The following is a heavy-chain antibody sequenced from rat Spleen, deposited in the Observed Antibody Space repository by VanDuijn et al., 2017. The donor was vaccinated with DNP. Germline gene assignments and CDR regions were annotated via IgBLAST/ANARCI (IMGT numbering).Heavy chain of an antibody. CDR1: GFSLTSNG. Sequence: QVQLEESGPGLMQPSETLSLTCTVSGFSLTSNGVGWVRQPPGKGLEWIGAIWSGGSTDYTSGLKSRLSSSRDTSKSKVLLKMNGLQTEDTAMYFCARSNYYSGVAVFDYWGLGVMVTVSS. V-gene: IGHV2-16*01. CDR2: IWSGGST. J-gene: IGHJ2*01. D-gene: IGHD1-1*01. CDR3: ARSNYYSGVAVFDY.